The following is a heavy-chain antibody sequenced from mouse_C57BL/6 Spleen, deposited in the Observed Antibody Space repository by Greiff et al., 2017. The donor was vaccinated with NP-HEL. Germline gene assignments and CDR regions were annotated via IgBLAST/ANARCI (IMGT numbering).Heavy chain of an antibody. V-gene: IGHV1-42*01. J-gene: IGHJ2*01. CDR1: GYSFTGFY. D-gene: IGHD2-4*01. CDR2: INPSTGGT. Sequence: EVKVVESGPELVKPGASVKISCKASGYSFTGFYMNWVKQSPEKSLEWIGEINPSTGGTTYNQKFKAKATLTVDKSSSTAYMQLKSLTSEDSAVYYCARNYDYDGDYFDYWGQGTTLTVSS. CDR3: ARNYDYDGDYFDY.